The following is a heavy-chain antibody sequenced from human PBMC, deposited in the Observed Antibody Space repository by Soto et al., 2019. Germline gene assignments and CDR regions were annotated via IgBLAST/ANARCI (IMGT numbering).Heavy chain of an antibody. D-gene: IGHD3-22*01. J-gene: IGHJ4*02. CDR2: IIPILGIA. CDR3: ARTLGDYYDSSGYYRPGFDY. Sequence: SVKVSCKASGGTFSSYTISWVRQAPGQGLEWMGRIIPILGIANYAQKFQGRVTITADKSTSTAYMELSSLRSEDTAVYYCARTLGDYYDSSGYYRPGFDYWGQGTLVTVSS. CDR1: GGTFSSYT. V-gene: IGHV1-69*02.